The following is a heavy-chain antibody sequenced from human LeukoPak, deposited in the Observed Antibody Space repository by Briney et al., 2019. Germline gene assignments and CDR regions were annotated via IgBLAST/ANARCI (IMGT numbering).Heavy chain of an antibody. J-gene: IGHJ4*02. CDR2: IGPTGSDR. CDR3: ATETNGRHYDY. D-gene: IGHD1-14*01. CDR1: GLTFSTSG. V-gene: IGHV3-21*06. Sequence: GGSLRLSCTASGLTFSTSGFNWVRQAPGKGLEWVASIGPTGSDRYHADSIKGRSTISRDNANNFLYLQMNSLRAEDTAVYYCATETNGRHYDYWGQGTLLTVSS.